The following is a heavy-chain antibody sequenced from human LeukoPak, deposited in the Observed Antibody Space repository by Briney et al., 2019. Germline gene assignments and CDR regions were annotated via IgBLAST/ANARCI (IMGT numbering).Heavy chain of an antibody. CDR2: INQDGSEK. D-gene: IGHD2-15*01. V-gene: IGHV3-7*03. CDR1: GFTFSSYW. J-gene: IGHJ4*02. CDR3: ASSGMCGGGTCYDLYFDF. Sequence: SGGSLRLSCAASGFTFSSYWMNWVRQAPGKGLEWVASINQDGSEKYYVDSVKGRFTISRDNAKNSLYLQMNSLRAEDTAVYYCASSGMCGGGTCYDLYFDFWGQGTLVTVSS.